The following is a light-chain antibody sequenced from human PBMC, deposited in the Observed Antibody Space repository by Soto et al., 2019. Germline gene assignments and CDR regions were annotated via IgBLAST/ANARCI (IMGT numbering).Light chain of an antibody. Sequence: DIQMTQTPSTLSAFAGDRVTVTCRASQSVSSWVAWYQEKPGRGPKLLIYDASTWQSGVPSRFSGSGSGTEFTLTISSLQPDDFATYYCQQYHSFPTFGQGTKVDIK. CDR2: DAS. V-gene: IGKV1-5*01. CDR1: QSVSSW. J-gene: IGKJ1*01. CDR3: QQYHSFPT.